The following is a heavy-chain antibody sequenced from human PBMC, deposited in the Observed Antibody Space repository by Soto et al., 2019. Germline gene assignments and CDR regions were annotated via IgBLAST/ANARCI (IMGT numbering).Heavy chain of an antibody. Sequence: SETLSLTCTVSGGSISSGGYYWSWIRQHPGKGLEWIGYIYYSGSTYYNPSLKSRVTISVDTSKNQFSLKLSSVTAADTAVYYCARVGRFLSSSWYSDTNWFDPWGQGTLVTVSS. D-gene: IGHD6-13*01. J-gene: IGHJ5*02. V-gene: IGHV4-31*03. CDR3: ARVGRFLSSSWYSDTNWFDP. CDR2: IYYSGST. CDR1: GGSISSGGYY.